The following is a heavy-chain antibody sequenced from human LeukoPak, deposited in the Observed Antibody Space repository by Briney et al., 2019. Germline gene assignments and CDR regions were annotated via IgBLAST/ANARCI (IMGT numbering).Heavy chain of an antibody. J-gene: IGHJ6*02. D-gene: IGHD4-23*01. V-gene: IGHV3-74*01. CDR3: ARGYNHGGNGYGMDV. CDR1: GFTFSSYW. CDR2: INSDGSST. Sequence: GGSLRLSCAASGFTFSSYWMHWVRQAPGKGLVWVSRINSDGSSTSYADSVRGRFTISRDNAKNTLYLQMNSLRAEDTAVYYCARGYNHGGNGYGMDVWGQGTTVTVSS.